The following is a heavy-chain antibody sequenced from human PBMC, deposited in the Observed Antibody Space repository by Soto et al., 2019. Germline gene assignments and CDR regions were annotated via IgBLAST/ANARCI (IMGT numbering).Heavy chain of an antibody. CDR1: GYSFTNYW. Sequence: GEALKISCKGSGYSFTNYWIGWVRQMPGKDLEWIGIIYPEDSDTRYSPSFQGQVTISADKSISTAYLQWSSLKASDTAMYYCARLGAYGSGIYYYGMDVWSQGTTVTVSS. CDR2: IYPEDSDT. J-gene: IGHJ6*02. D-gene: IGHD3-10*01. V-gene: IGHV5-51*01. CDR3: ARLGAYGSGIYYYGMDV.